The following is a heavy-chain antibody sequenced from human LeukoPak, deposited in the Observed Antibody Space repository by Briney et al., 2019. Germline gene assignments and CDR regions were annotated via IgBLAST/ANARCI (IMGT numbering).Heavy chain of an antibody. J-gene: IGHJ5*02. D-gene: IGHD3-3*01. CDR2: IYTSGST. CDR1: GGCISSYY. CDR3: AKDDFWSGYWTGGWFDP. Sequence: PSETLSLTCTVSGGCISSYYWSWIRQPAGKGLEWIGRIYTSGSTYYNPSLKSRVTMSVDTSKNQFSLKLSSVTAADTAVYYCAKDDFWSGYWTGGWFDPWGQGTLVTVSS. V-gene: IGHV4-4*07.